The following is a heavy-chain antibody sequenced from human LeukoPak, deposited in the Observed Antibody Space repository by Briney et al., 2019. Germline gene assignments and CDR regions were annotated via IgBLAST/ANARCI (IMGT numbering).Heavy chain of an antibody. CDR3: ARTGVL. CDR1: GFTFTNYA. CDR2: ISGGGGST. V-gene: IGHV3-23*01. D-gene: IGHD7-27*01. Sequence: GGSLRLSCAASGFTFTNYAMSWVRQAPGKGLEWVSVISGGGGSTYYADSVKGRFTISRDNSENTLYLQMNSLRAEDTAVYYCARTGVLWGQGTLVTVSS. J-gene: IGHJ4*02.